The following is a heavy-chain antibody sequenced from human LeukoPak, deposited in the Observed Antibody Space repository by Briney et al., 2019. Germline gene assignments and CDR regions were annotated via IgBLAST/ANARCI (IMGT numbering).Heavy chain of an antibody. V-gene: IGHV3-74*01. Sequence: GGSLRLSCAASGFTFSSYWMHWVRQAPGKGLVWVSRINTDGSSTSYADSVKGRFTISRDNAKNTLYLQMNSLRAEDTAVYYCASLVTHIAARPRSGDAFDIWGQGTMVTVSS. CDR1: GFTFSSYW. J-gene: IGHJ3*02. CDR3: ASLVTHIAARPRSGDAFDI. D-gene: IGHD6-6*01. CDR2: INTDGSST.